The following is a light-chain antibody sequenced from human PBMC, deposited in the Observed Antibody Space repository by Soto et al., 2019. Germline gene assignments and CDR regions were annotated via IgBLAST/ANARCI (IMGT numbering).Light chain of an antibody. CDR2: DDS. Sequence: SYELTQPPSVSVAPGQTARITCGGNNIGSKSVHWYQQKPGQAPVLVVCDDSVRPSGIPERFSGSNSGNTATLTISRVEAGDEADYYCQVWDSGSDHYVFGTGTKVTVL. V-gene: IGLV3-21*02. CDR3: QVWDSGSDHYV. J-gene: IGLJ1*01. CDR1: NIGSKS.